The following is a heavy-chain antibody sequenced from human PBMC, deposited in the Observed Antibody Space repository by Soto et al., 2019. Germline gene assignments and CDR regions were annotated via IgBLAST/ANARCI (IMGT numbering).Heavy chain of an antibody. CDR3: VRDYVMDV. V-gene: IGHV3-21*01. Sequence: GGSLRLSCAASGFTFSGDAMNWVRQAPGKGLEWVSSISTTSTYIYYADSVKGRFTISRDNAKNSLHLQMNSLRAEDTAVYYCVRDYVMDVWGQGTTVTVS. CDR1: GFTFSGDA. J-gene: IGHJ6*02. D-gene: IGHD3-10*02. CDR2: ISTTSTYI.